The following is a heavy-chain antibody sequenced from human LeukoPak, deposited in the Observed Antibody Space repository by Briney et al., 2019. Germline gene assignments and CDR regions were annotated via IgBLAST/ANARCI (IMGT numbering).Heavy chain of an antibody. D-gene: IGHD3-22*01. CDR1: GFTFSTYA. V-gene: IGHV3-23*01. Sequence: GGSLRLSCAASGFTFSTYAVNWVRQAPGKGLEWVSTISGSGDSTYYADSVKRLFTFSRDNKKRTLYLQMSSVRVDDAADYCASRDSGRYYDSRGFYWGYYFDSWGQGILVTV. J-gene: IGHJ4*02. CDR3: SRDSGRYYDSRGFYWGYYFDS. CDR2: ISGSGDST.